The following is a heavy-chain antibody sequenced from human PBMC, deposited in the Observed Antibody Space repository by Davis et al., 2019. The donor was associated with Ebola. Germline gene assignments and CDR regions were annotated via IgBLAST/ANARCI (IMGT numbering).Heavy chain of an antibody. CDR1: GFTFSSYA. Sequence: GGSLRLSCAASGFTFSSYAMSWVRQAPGKGLEWVSYISSSGRTIYYADSVKGRFTISRDNAKNSLYLQMNSLRAEDTAVYYCARDRPYYDFWRGYGMDVWGQGTTVTVSS. CDR3: ARDRPYYDFWRGYGMDV. V-gene: IGHV3-48*04. D-gene: IGHD3-3*01. J-gene: IGHJ6*02. CDR2: ISSSGRTI.